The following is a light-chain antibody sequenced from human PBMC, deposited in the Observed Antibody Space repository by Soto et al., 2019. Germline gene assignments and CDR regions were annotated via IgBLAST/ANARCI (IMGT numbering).Light chain of an antibody. J-gene: IGKJ1*01. CDR2: LGS. Sequence: DIVMTQSPLSLPVTPGEPASISCRSSQSLLHKSGYNYLDWYLQKPGQSPQVLIYLGSNRASGVPDRFSGSGSGTDFTLKISRVEAEDVGVYYCMQYARSSWTFGQGTKVDIK. CDR3: MQYARSSWT. CDR1: QSLLHKSGYNY. V-gene: IGKV2-28*01.